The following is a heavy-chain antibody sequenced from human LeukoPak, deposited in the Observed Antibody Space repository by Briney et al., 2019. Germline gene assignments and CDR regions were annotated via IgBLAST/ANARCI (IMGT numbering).Heavy chain of an antibody. CDR3: ARRYCSGGSCPFDY. Sequence: MTSETLSLTCTVSGGSISSSSYYWGWIRQPPGKGLEWIGSIYYSGSTYYNPSLKSRVTISVDTSKNQFSLKRSSVTAADTGVYYCARRYCSGGSCPFDYWGQGTLVTVSS. CDR2: IYYSGST. J-gene: IGHJ4*02. D-gene: IGHD2-15*01. V-gene: IGHV4-39*01. CDR1: GGSISSSSYY.